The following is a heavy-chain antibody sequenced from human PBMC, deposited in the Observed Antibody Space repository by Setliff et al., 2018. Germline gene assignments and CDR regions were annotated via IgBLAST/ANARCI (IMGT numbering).Heavy chain of an antibody. CDR2: IIPIFGTA. CDR1: GGTFSSYA. D-gene: IGHD3-10*01. CDR3: ARVDGAVNYFDY. J-gene: IGHJ4*02. Sequence: SVKVSCKASGGTFSSYAISWVRQAPGQGLEWMGGIIPIFGTANYAQKFQGRVTITTDESTSTAYMELSSLRSEDTAVYYCARVDGAVNYFDYWGQGTLVTVSS. V-gene: IGHV1-69*05.